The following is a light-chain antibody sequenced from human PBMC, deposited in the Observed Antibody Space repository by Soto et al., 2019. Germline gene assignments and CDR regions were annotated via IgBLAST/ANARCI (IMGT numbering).Light chain of an antibody. CDR1: SSDVGGYNY. Sequence: QSALTQPASVSGSPGQSITISCTGTSSDVGGYNYVSWYQQHTGKAPKLMIYDVSNRLSGVSNRFSGSKSGNTASLTISGLQAEDEADYYCRSYTRSITLFGGGNKATVL. V-gene: IGLV2-14*01. J-gene: IGLJ2*01. CDR3: RSYTRSITL. CDR2: DVS.